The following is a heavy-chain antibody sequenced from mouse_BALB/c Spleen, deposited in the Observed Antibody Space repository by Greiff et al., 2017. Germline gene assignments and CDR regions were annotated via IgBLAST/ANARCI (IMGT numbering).Heavy chain of an antibody. D-gene: IGHD1-1*01. CDR1: GDSITSGY. Sequence: VQLQQSGPSLVKPSQTLSLTCSVTGDSITSGYWNWIRKFPGNKLEYMGYISYSGSTYYNPSLKSRISITRDTSKNQYYLQLNSVTTEDTATYYCARSRGSSSAWFAYWGQGTLVTVSA. J-gene: IGHJ3*01. CDR3: ARSRGSSSAWFAY. V-gene: IGHV3-8*02. CDR2: ISYSGST.